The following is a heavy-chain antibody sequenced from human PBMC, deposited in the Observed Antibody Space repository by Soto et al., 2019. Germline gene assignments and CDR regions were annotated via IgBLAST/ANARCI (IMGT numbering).Heavy chain of an antibody. V-gene: IGHV3-30*03. J-gene: IGHJ3*02. CDR1: GFTFSSYG. CDR3: AHDKSYGYPVGAFDI. Sequence: QVQLVESGGGVVQPGRSLRLSCAASGFTFSSYGMHWVRQAPGKGLEWVALISYDGNNKYYADSVKGRFTISRDNSKNTLYLQMNSLRAEDTAVYYCAHDKSYGYPVGAFDIWGQGTMVTVSS. CDR2: ISYDGNNK. D-gene: IGHD5-18*01.